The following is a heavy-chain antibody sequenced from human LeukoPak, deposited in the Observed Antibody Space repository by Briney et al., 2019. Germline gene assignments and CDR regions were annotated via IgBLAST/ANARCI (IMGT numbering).Heavy chain of an antibody. J-gene: IGHJ3*02. CDR1: GYTFTGYY. V-gene: IGHV1-2*02. CDR3: ARGYYYDSSGYYGNGAFDI. CDR2: INPNSGGT. D-gene: IGHD3-22*01. Sequence: ASVKVSCKASGYTFTGYYMHWVRQAPGQGLEWMGWINPNSGGTNYAQKFQGRVTMTRDTSTSTAYMELSRLRSDDTAVHYCARGYYYDSSGYYGNGAFDIWGQGTMATVSS.